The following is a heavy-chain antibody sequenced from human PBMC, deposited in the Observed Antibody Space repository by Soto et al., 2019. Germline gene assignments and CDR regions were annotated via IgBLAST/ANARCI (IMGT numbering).Heavy chain of an antibody. CDR2: INHSGST. CDR1: GGSFSGYY. V-gene: IGHV4-34*01. J-gene: IGHJ4*02. CDR3: ARGSIFGSDDV. D-gene: IGHD3-3*01. Sequence: PSETLSLTCAVYGGSFSGYYWSWIRQPPGKGLEWIGEINHSGSTNYNPSLKSRVTISVDTSKNQFSLKLSSVTAADTAVYYCARGSIFGSDDVWGQGSLVTVSS.